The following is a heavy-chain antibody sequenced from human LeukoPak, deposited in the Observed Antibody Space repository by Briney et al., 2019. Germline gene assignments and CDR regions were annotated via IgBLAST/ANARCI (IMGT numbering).Heavy chain of an antibody. Sequence: PGGSLRLSCAASAFTFSSYSMNWVRQAPGKGLEWVSYISSSGSTIYYADSVKGRFTISRDNAKNSLYLQMNSLRAEDTAVYYCARDTGHWFDPWGQGTLVTVSS. V-gene: IGHV3-48*04. J-gene: IGHJ5*02. CDR3: ARDTGHWFDP. CDR2: ISSSGSTI. CDR1: AFTFSSYS. D-gene: IGHD1-14*01.